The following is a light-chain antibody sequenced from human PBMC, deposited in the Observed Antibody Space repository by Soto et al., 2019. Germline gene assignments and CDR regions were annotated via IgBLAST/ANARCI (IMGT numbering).Light chain of an antibody. CDR2: EVT. V-gene: IGLV2-18*02. Sequence: QSVLTQPPSVSGSPGQSVTISCTGTSSVVGSYNRVSWYQQPPGTAPKLMIYEVTNRPPGVPDRFSGSKSGNTASLTISGLQAEDEADCYCSSYTSSDTYVFGTGTKVTVL. CDR1: SSVVGSYNR. CDR3: SSYTSSDTYV. J-gene: IGLJ1*01.